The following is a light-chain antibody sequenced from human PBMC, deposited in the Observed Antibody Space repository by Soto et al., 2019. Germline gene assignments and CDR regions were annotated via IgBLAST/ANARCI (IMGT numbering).Light chain of an antibody. CDR3: QKYNDAPPT. J-gene: IGKJ4*01. V-gene: IGKV3D-15*01. CDR2: GAS. CDR1: QSVDSN. Sequence: EIVMTQSPATLSVSPGDGATLSCRASQSVDSNLAWYQQKPGQTPRLLMYGASTRPTGIPARFSGSGSGTEFPLTIIRLQSKVSAVNYCQKYNDAPPTCGGGTKGEIK.